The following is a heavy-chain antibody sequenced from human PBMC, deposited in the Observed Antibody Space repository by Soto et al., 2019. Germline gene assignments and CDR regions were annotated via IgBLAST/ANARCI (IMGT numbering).Heavy chain of an antibody. CDR2: ISSSSSYT. J-gene: IGHJ4*02. V-gene: IGHV3-11*03. D-gene: IGHD3-10*01. CDR1: GFTFSDYY. CDR3: ATQYVVRGVITPPDY. Sequence: GSLRLSCAASGFTFSDYYMSWIRQAPGKGLEWVSYISSSSSYTNYADSVKGRFTISRDNAKNSLYLQMNSLRAEDTAVYYCATQYVVRGVITPPDYWGQGTLVTVSS.